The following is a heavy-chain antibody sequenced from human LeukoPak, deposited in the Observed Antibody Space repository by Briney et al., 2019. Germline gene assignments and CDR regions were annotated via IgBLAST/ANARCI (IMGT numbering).Heavy chain of an antibody. V-gene: IGHV3-48*04. D-gene: IGHD2-8*01. Sequence: GGSLRLSCAASGFTFSSYSMNWVRQAPGKGLEWVSYISSSSSTIYYADSVKGRFTISRDNAKNSLYLQMNSLRAEDTAVYYCARELAYGIFDIWGQGTMVTVSS. J-gene: IGHJ3*02. CDR3: ARELAYGIFDI. CDR1: GFTFSSYS. CDR2: ISSSSSTI.